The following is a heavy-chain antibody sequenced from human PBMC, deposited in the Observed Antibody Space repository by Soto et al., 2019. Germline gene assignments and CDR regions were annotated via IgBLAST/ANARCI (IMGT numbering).Heavy chain of an antibody. D-gene: IGHD2-15*01. CDR1: GGSFSGYY. CDR3: ARGQCGGSCYGWSDP. Sequence: QVQLQQWGAGLLKPSETLSLTCAVYGGSFSGYYWSWIRQPPGKGLEWIGEINHSGSTNYNPSLKSRVTISVDTSKNQFSLKLSSVTAADTAVYYCARGQCGGSCYGWSDPWGQGTLVTVSS. J-gene: IGHJ5*02. CDR2: INHSGST. V-gene: IGHV4-34*01.